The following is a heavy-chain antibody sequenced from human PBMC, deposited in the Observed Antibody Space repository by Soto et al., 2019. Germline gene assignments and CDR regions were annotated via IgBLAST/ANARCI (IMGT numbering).Heavy chain of an antibody. CDR3: ARVRGGGFGELLPIDPYYYYGMDV. CDR1: GGSISSGGYY. CDR2: IYYSGST. J-gene: IGHJ6*02. V-gene: IGHV4-31*03. Sequence: SETLSLTCTVSGGSISSGGYYWSWIRQHPGKGLEWIGYIYYSGSTYYNPSLKSRVTISVDTSKNQFSLKLSSVTAADTAVYYCARVRGGGFGELLPIDPYYYYGMDVWGQGTTVTVSS. D-gene: IGHD3-10*01.